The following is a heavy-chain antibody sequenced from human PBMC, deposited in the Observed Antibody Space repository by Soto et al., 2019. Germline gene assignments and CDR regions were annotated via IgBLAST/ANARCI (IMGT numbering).Heavy chain of an antibody. V-gene: IGHV3-66*01. CDR3: AGSLGGGFDY. D-gene: IGHD3-16*01. Sequence: EVQLVESGGGLVQPGGSLRLSCAASGFTVSSNYMSWVRQAPGKGLEWVSVVYIGGNTCYAESVEDRFTISRDNFQNMLYLQINCLRAGDTPVYYCAGSLGGGFDYWGQGTLVTVSS. J-gene: IGHJ4*02. CDR1: GFTVSSNY. CDR2: VYIGGNT.